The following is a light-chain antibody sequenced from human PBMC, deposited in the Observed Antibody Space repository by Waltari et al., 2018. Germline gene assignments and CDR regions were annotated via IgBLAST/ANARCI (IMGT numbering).Light chain of an antibody. Sequence: ENVMTQSPAILSVSPGERATLSCRASQSVGHYLAWYQHQPGQAPRHLIHNASTRLTGIPARFSGSGSGTEFTLTISSLQSEDSALYYCQQYHDWPLTFGGGTRVEIK. V-gene: IGKV3D-15*01. CDR2: NAS. CDR1: QSVGHY. CDR3: QQYHDWPLT. J-gene: IGKJ4*01.